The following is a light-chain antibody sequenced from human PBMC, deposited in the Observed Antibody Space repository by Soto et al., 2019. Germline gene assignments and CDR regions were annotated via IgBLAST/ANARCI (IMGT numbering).Light chain of an antibody. J-gene: IGKJ4*01. Sequence: EIVLTQSPATLSLSPGERATLSCRASQSVSSYLAWYQQKPGQAPRLLIYDASNRATGIPARFSGSGSGTDFTLTIRSLEPEDFALYYCQQRSNSPLTFGGGTKVEIK. CDR3: QQRSNSPLT. V-gene: IGKV3-11*01. CDR2: DAS. CDR1: QSVSSY.